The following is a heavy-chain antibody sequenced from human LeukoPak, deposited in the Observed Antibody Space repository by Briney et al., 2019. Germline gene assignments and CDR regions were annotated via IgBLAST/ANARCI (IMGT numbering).Heavy chain of an antibody. Sequence: SETLSLTCTVSGGSISSSSYYWSWIRQPPGKGLEWIGYIYYSGSTNYNPSLKSRVTISVDKSKNQFSLKLSSVTATDTAVYYCASLGSRPGYYGSDYYYMDVWGKGTTVTVSS. CDR1: GGSISSSSYY. V-gene: IGHV4-61*05. CDR3: ASLGSRPGYYGSDYYYMDV. D-gene: IGHD3-10*01. J-gene: IGHJ6*03. CDR2: IYYSGST.